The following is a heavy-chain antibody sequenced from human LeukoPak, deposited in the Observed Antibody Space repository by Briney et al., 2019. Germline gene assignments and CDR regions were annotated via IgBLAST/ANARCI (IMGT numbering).Heavy chain of an antibody. CDR1: GFSFSDYY. Sequence: GGSLRLSCAASGFSFSDYYMSWIRQAPGKGLEWVSYISSSGSTICYADSVKGRFTISRDNAKNSLYLQMNSLRAEDTAVYYCARELKPTYYDILTGSGYWGQGTLVTVSS. D-gene: IGHD3-9*01. J-gene: IGHJ4*02. V-gene: IGHV3-11*01. CDR2: ISSSGSTI. CDR3: ARELKPTYYDILTGSGY.